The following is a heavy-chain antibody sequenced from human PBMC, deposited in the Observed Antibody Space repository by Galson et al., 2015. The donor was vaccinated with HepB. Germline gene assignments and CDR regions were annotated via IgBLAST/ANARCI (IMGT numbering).Heavy chain of an antibody. D-gene: IGHD3-22*01. CDR3: AGGSYDSSGYYSPDC. J-gene: IGHJ4*02. CDR2: FDPEDGET. Sequence: SCKVSGYTLTELSMHWVRQAPGKGLEWMGGFDPEDGETIYAQKFQGRVTMTEDTSTDTAYMELSSLRSEDTAVYYCAGGSYDSSGYYSPDCWGQGTLVTVSS. CDR1: GYTLTELS. V-gene: IGHV1-24*01.